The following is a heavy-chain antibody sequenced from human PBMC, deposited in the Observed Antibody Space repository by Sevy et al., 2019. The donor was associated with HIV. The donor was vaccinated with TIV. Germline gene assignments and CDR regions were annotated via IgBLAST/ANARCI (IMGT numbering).Heavy chain of an antibody. J-gene: IGHJ4*02. Sequence: GGSLRLSCAASGFSFSNYWMHWVRQALGKGLEWVANIKQDESEKYYVASVKGRFTISRDNAKNSLYLQMNSLRPEDTAVYYCARRNSGSFDYWGQGTLVTVSS. CDR3: ARRNSGSFDY. D-gene: IGHD3-22*01. CDR1: GFSFSNYW. V-gene: IGHV3-7*01. CDR2: IKQDESEK.